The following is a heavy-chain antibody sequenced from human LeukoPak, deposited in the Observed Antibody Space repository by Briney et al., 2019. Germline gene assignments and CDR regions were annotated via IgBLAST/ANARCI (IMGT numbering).Heavy chain of an antibody. Sequence: PSETLSLTCTVSGGSISSYYWSWIRQPPGKGLEWIGYIYYSGSTNYNPSLKSRVTISVDTSKNQFSLKLSSVTAADTAVYYCARGIAAAPGAFDIWGQGTMVTVSS. CDR2: IYYSGST. CDR1: GGSISSYY. J-gene: IGHJ3*02. D-gene: IGHD6-13*01. V-gene: IGHV4-59*01. CDR3: ARGIAAAPGAFDI.